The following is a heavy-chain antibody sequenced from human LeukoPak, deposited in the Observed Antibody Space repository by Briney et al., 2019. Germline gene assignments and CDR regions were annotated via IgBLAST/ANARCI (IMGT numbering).Heavy chain of an antibody. CDR2: ISYDGSNK. J-gene: IGHJ4*02. V-gene: IGHV3-30*03. D-gene: IGHD3-22*01. Sequence: QTGGSLRLSCAASGFTFSSYGMHWVRQAPGKGLEWVAVISYDGSNKYYADSVKGRFTISRDNSKNTLYLQMNSLRAEDTAVYYCARGGRYDSSGYLHYFDYWGQGTLVTVSS. CDR3: ARGGRYDSSGYLHYFDY. CDR1: GFTFSSYG.